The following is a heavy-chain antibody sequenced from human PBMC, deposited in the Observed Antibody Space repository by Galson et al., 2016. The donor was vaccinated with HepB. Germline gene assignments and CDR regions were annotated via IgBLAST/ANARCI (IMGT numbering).Heavy chain of an antibody. D-gene: IGHD6-25*01. CDR3: APYRSGWFSDGPDAFDV. J-gene: IGHJ3*01. CDR1: GFSISTSGMA. CDR2: IYWDDDK. Sequence: PALVKPTQTLTLTCDVSGFSISTSGMAVAWIRQPPGEALEWFALIYWDDDKRYRPSLKNRITMTRDTSKNQAALTMTDMDPTDTATYYCAPYRSGWFSDGPDAFDVWGRGTRVTVSS. V-gene: IGHV2-5*02.